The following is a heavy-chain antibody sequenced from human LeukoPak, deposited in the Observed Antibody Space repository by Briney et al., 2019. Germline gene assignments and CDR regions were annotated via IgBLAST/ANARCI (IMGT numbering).Heavy chain of an antibody. CDR2: IYYSGST. D-gene: IGHD3-22*01. J-gene: IGHJ4*02. CDR3: RQVARVSYYYDSSGYLFDY. CDR1: GGSISSSSYY. V-gene: IGHV4-39*01. Sequence: SETLSLTCTVSGGSISSSSYYWGWIRQPPGKGLEWIGSIYYSGSTYYNPSLKSRVTISVDTSKNQFSLKLSSVTAADTAVYYCRQVARVSYYYDSSGYLFDYWGQGTLVTVSS.